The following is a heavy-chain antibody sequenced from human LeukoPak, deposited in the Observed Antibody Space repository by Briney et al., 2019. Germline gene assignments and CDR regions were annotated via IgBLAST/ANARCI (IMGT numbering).Heavy chain of an antibody. V-gene: IGHV4-59*08. CDR2: IYYSGST. Sequence: SETLSLTCTVSGGSISSYYWSWIRQPPGKGLEWIGYIYYSGSTNYNPSLKSRVTISVDTSKNQFSLKLSSVTAADTAVYYCVGAAGNYYFDYWGQGTLVTVSS. CDR1: GGSISSYY. J-gene: IGHJ4*02. CDR3: VGAAGNYYFDY. D-gene: IGHD6-13*01.